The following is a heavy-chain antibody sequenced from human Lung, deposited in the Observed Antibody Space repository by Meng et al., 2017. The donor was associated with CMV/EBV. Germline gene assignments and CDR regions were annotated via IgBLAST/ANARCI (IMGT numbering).Heavy chain of an antibody. D-gene: IGHD4-23*01. CDR1: GSGFIFSNLW. Sequence: EVQLVESGGGLVKPGGSLRLSCTGSGSGFIFSNLWINWVRQAPGKGLEWVGRIKSKFDGETTDYAAPVKGRFTISRDDSRNTLYLYMNSLKTEDTAVYYCTTDRPRSGGKTHDYWGQVTLGTVSS. J-gene: IGHJ4*02. V-gene: IGHV3-15*01. CDR3: TTDRPRSGGKTHDY. CDR2: IKSKFDGETT.